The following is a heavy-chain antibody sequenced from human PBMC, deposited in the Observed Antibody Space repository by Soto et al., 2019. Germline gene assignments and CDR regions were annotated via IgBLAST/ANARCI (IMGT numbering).Heavy chain of an antibody. CDR2: ISAYNGNT. V-gene: IGHV1-18*01. Sequence: GASVKVSCKASGYTFTSYGISWVRQAPGQGLEWMGWISAYNGNTNYAQKLQGRVTMTTDTSTSTAYMELRSLRSEDTAVYYCARGVRFLEWLPNWFDPWGQGTLVTVSS. D-gene: IGHD3-3*01. CDR3: ARGVRFLEWLPNWFDP. CDR1: GYTFTSYG. J-gene: IGHJ5*02.